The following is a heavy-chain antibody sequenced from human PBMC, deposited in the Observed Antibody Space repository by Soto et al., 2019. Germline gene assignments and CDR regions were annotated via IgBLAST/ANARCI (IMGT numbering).Heavy chain of an antibody. Sequence: GGSLRLSCAASGFTFSSYGMHWVRQAPGKGLEWVAVIWYDGSNKYYADSVKGRFTISRDNSKNTLYLQMNSLSAEDTAVYYCARATTVTFGWFDPWGQGTLVTVSS. J-gene: IGHJ5*02. CDR3: ARATTVTFGWFDP. CDR1: GFTFSSYG. CDR2: IWYDGSNK. V-gene: IGHV3-33*01. D-gene: IGHD4-4*01.